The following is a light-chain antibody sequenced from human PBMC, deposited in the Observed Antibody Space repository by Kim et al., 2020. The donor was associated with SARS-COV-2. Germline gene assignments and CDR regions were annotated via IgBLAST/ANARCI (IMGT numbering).Light chain of an antibody. V-gene: IGLV2-8*01. J-gene: IGLJ1*01. CDR3: TSHANDNYV. Sequence: PGPSVTISCSGTNTDFTTYNYVSWYQQHPGKAPKLIIYEITKRPSGVPDRFSGSKSGDTASLTVSGLQAEDEADYYCTSHANDNYVFGTGTKVTVL. CDR1: NTDFTTYNY. CDR2: EIT.